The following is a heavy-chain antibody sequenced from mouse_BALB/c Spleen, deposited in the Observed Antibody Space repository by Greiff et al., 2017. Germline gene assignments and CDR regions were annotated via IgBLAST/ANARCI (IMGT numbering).Heavy chain of an antibody. V-gene: IGHV4-1*02. CDR1: GFAFSRYW. J-gene: IGHJ2*01. D-gene: IGHD3-3*01. CDR2: INPDSSTI. Sequence: DVQLQESGGGLVQPGGSLKLSCAASGFAFSRYWMSWVRQAPGKGLEWIGEINPDSSTINYTPSLKDKFIISRDNAKNTLYLQMSKVRSEDTALYYCARLGDRYFDYWGQGTTLTVSS. CDR3: ARLGDRYFDY.